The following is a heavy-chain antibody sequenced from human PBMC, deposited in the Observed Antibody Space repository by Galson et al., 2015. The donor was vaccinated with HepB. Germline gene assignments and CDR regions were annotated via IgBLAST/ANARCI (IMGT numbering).Heavy chain of an antibody. Sequence: SLRLSCAASGFTVSNYAMHWVRQAPDKGLEWVAVIPYAGSNKNYADSVKGRFTISRDNSKNTVYPQMTSLRAEDTAVYYCARDPVSSYSSSRYDYWGQGTLVTVPS. CDR1: GFTVSNYA. CDR3: ARDPVSSYSSSRYDY. CDR2: IPYAGSNK. V-gene: IGHV3-30*04. D-gene: IGHD6-13*01. J-gene: IGHJ4*02.